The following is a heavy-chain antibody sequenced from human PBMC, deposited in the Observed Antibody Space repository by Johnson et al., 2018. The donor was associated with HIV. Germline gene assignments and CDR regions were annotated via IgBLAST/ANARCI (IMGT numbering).Heavy chain of an antibody. J-gene: IGHJ3*02. CDR2: ISYDGSNK. CDR1: GFTFSSYA. Sequence: QVQLVESGGGVVQPGRSLRLSCAASGFTFSSYAMHWVRQAPGKGLEWVAVISYDGSNKYYADSVKGRFTISRDNSKNTMYLQMNSLRAEDTAVYYCAKDRWRTECKRSDNWNYVRQDALDIWGQGTMVTVSS. D-gene: IGHD1-7*01. CDR3: AKDRWRTECKRSDNWNYVRQDALDI. V-gene: IGHV3-30*04.